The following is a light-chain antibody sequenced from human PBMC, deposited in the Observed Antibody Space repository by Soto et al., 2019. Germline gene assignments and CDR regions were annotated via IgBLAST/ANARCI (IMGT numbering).Light chain of an antibody. CDR3: SSYAGTNNYVV. CDR1: SSDVGGYNY. Sequence: QSALTQPPSASGSPGQSVTISCTGTSSDVGGYNYVSWYQQHPGKVPKLIIYEVTKRPSGVPDRFSGSKSANTASLTVSGLQTEDEAEYYCSSYAGTNNYVVFGGGTKLTVL. J-gene: IGLJ2*01. CDR2: EVT. V-gene: IGLV2-8*01.